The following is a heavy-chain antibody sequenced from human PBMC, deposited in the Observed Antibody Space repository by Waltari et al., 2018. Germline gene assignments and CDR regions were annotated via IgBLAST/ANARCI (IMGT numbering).Heavy chain of an antibody. CDR3: ARAPILWGDGAFDI. J-gene: IGHJ3*02. V-gene: IGHV4-30-2*01. CDR2: IYHSGST. D-gene: IGHD2-21*01. Sequence: QLQLQESGSGLVKPSQTLSLTCAVSGGSISSGGYSWSWIRQPPGKGLEWIGYIYHSGSTYYNPSLKNRVTISVDRSKNQFSLKLSSVTAADTAVYYCARAPILWGDGAFDIWGQGTMVTVSS. CDR1: GGSISSGGYS.